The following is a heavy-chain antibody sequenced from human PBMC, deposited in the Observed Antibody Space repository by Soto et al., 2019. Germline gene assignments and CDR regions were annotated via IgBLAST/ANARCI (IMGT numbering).Heavy chain of an antibody. CDR3: AKVHLAVAAYFDC. CDR2: ISGRSGST. CDR1: GFTFSSYA. Sequence: EVQLLESGGGLVQPGGSLRLSCVASGFTFSSYAMHWVRQSPGNGLEWVSGISGRSGSTYYADSVQGRFTISRDNSKNTLFLQMDSLRAEDTAIYYCAKVHLAVAAYFDCGGQGTLVTVSS. D-gene: IGHD6-19*01. V-gene: IGHV3-23*01. J-gene: IGHJ4*02.